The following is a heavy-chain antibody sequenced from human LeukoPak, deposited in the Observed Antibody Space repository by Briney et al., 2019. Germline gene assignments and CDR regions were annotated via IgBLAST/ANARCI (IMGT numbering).Heavy chain of an antibody. D-gene: IGHD3-16*02. Sequence: ASVKVSCKASGGTFSTYAISWVRQAPGQGLEWMGGIIPIFGTANYAQKFQGRVTITTDESTSTAYMELSSLRSEDTAVYYCARGRLGELSLRDCYFDYWGQGTLVTVSS. CDR1: GGTFSTYA. CDR3: ARGRLGELSLRDCYFDY. CDR2: IIPIFGTA. J-gene: IGHJ4*02. V-gene: IGHV1-69*05.